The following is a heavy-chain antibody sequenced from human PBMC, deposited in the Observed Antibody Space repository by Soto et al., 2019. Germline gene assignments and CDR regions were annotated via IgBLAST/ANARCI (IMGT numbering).Heavy chain of an antibody. CDR1: GGSISSGDYY. Sequence: SETLSLTCFVSGGSISSGDYYWSWIRQHPGKGLEWIGYIYYSGSAYYNPSLKSRVTMSVDTSKNQFSLKLSSVTAADTAVYYCARDEGSGWYNWFDPWGQGTLVTVSS. CDR3: ARDEGSGWYNWFDP. D-gene: IGHD6-19*01. J-gene: IGHJ5*02. V-gene: IGHV4-31*03. CDR2: IYYSGSA.